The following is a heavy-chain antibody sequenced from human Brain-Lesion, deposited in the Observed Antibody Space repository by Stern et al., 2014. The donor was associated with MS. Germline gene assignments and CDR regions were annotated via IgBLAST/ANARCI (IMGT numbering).Heavy chain of an antibody. D-gene: IGHD2-15*01. V-gene: IGHV4-39*01. CDR2: IYYSGHT. CDR3: AGEEDIRYCSGGSCTGNWFDP. Sequence: QLVESGPGLVKPSETLSLTCTVAGGSVSSTSYAWAWIRQPPGKGLEWIGTIYYSGHTYYSPSLKNRLTISLDTSQNQFSLQLGSVTAADTAVYYCAGEEDIRYCSGGSCTGNWFDPWGQGTLVTVSS. J-gene: IGHJ5*02. CDR1: GGSVSSTSYA.